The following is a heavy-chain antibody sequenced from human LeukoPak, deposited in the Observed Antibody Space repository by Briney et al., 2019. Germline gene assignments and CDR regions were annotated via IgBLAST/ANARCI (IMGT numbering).Heavy chain of an antibody. Sequence: GESLKISCKGSGYSFTSYWIGWVRQMPGKGLEWMGIIYPGDSDTRYSPSFQGQVTISADKSISTAYLQWSSLKASDTAMYYCARVPGNMIGHPRYYYYYMDVWGKGTTVTVSS. CDR2: IYPGDSDT. V-gene: IGHV5-51*01. CDR1: GYSFTSYW. CDR3: ARVPGNMIGHPRYYYYYMDV. D-gene: IGHD3-16*01. J-gene: IGHJ6*03.